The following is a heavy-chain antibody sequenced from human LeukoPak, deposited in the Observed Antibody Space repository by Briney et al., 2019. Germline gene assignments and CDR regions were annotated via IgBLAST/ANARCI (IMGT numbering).Heavy chain of an antibody. Sequence: GASVKVSCKASGYTFTGYYMHWVRQAPGQGLEWMGWINPNSGGTNYAQKFQGRVTMTRDTSISTAYMELSRLRSDDTAVYYCARSGSHQWDLRSAFDIWGQGTMVTVSS. CDR2: INPNSGGT. V-gene: IGHV1-2*02. CDR3: ARSGSHQWDLRSAFDI. J-gene: IGHJ3*02. D-gene: IGHD1-26*01. CDR1: GYTFTGYY.